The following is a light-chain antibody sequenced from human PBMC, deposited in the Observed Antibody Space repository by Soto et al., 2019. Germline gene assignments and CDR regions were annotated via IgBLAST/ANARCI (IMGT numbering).Light chain of an antibody. CDR1: SSNIGAGHV. J-gene: IGLJ2*01. CDR3: QSYDNSLSASV. Sequence: QSVLTQPPSVSGAPGQRVTISCTGSSSNIGAGHVVHWYQQFPGRAPNLLIYGSSNRPSGVPDRFFGSKSGTSASLAITGLKAEDEADYYCQSYDNSLSASVFGGGTKLTVL. CDR2: GSS. V-gene: IGLV1-40*01.